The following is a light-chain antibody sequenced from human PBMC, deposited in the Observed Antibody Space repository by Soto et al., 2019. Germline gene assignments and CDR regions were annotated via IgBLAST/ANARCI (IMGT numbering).Light chain of an antibody. CDR3: CSYAGSSTHVV. CDR1: SSDVGSYTL. J-gene: IGLJ2*01. CDR2: EGS. Sequence: QSALTQPASVSGSPGQSITISCTGTSSDVGSYTLVSWYQQHPGKAPKLMIYEGSKRPSGVSNRFSGSKSGNTASLTISGLQAEDEDEYYCCSYAGSSTHVVFGGGTKVTVL. V-gene: IGLV2-23*01.